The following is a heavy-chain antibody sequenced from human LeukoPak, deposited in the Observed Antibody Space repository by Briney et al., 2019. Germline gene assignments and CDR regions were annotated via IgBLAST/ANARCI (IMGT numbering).Heavy chain of an antibody. CDR2: IKQDGSEK. CDR1: GFTFSSYW. J-gene: IGHJ4*02. CDR3: ARRYMATSAEDFDH. D-gene: IGHD5-24*01. Sequence: GGSLRLSCAASGFTFSSYWMSWVRQAPGKGLEWVANIKQDGSEKYYVDSVKGRFTISRDNAKNSLYLQMNSLRAEDTAVYYCARRYMATSAEDFDHWGQGTLVTVSS. V-gene: IGHV3-7*01.